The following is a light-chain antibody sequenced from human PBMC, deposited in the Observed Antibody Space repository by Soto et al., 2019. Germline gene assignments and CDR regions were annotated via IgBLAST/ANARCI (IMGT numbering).Light chain of an antibody. V-gene: IGKV1-33*01. J-gene: IGKJ1*01. CDR1: QGISNY. CDR2: DAS. Sequence: DIQMTQSPSSLSASVGDRVTITCQASQGISNYLNWYQQKPGKAPKLLIYDASNLQTGVPSRFSGSGSGTDFTFTISSLQPEDIATYYCLQYDNLPRTFGQGTKLEI. CDR3: LQYDNLPRT.